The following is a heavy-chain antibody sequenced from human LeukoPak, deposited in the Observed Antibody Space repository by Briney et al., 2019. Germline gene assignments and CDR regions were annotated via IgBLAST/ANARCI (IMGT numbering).Heavy chain of an antibody. J-gene: IGHJ6*03. D-gene: IGHD3-10*01. CDR3: ARGPRITLIRGGQWYYYMDV. V-gene: IGHV1-46*01. Sequence: GASVKVSCKASNYTFTSHDISWVRQAPGQGLEWMGLINPSGGSTNYAQKFQGRVTMTRDTSTSTVYMELSSLRSEDTAVYYCARGPRITLIRGGQWYYYMDVWGKGATVTISS. CDR1: NYTFTSHD. CDR2: INPSGGST.